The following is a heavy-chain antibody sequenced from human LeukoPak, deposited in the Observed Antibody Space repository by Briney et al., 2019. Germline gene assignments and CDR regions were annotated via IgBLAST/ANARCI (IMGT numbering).Heavy chain of an antibody. CDR3: ARGSGDYVWGSYRPIHLDS. D-gene: IGHD3-16*02. CDR2: IIPMFGTA. J-gene: IGHJ4*02. Sequence: SVKVSCKTSGGTFSTSAISWVRQAPGQGLEWMGGIIPMFGTADYAQKFQGRVTITADESTTTAYMDLSSLRSEDTAVYYCARGSGDYVWGSYRPIHLDSWDQGTLVTVSS. CDR1: GGTFSTSA. V-gene: IGHV1-69*01.